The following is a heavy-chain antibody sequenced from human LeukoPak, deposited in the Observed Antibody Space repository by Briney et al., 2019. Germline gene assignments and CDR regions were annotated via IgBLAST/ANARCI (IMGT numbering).Heavy chain of an antibody. V-gene: IGHV1-69*13. CDR3: ARDSKRSLGYCSGGSCYYGGY. CDR2: IIPIFGTA. J-gene: IGHJ4*02. D-gene: IGHD2-15*01. Sequence: ASVKVSCKASGGTFSSYAISWVRQAPGQGLEWMGGIIPIFGTANYAQKFQGRVTITADESTSTAYMELSSLRSEDTAVYYCARDSKRSLGYCSGGSCYYGGYWGQETLVTVSS. CDR1: GGTFSSYA.